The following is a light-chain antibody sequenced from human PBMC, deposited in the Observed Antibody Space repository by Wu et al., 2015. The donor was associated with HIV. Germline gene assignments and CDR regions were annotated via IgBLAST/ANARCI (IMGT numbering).Light chain of an antibody. CDR1: RSVSGT. CDR2: DAS. Sequence: EIVLTQSPATLSFSPGETATLSCRASRSVSGTLAWYQQRPGQAPRLLIYDASTRATGIPARFSGSGSVTDFTLTISSLEPEDFAVYYCQQHNKWPLTFGQGTRLEIK. V-gene: IGKV3-11*01. J-gene: IGKJ5*01. CDR3: QQHNKWPLT.